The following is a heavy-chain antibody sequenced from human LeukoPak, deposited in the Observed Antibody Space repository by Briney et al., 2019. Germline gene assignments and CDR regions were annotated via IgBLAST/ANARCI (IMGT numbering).Heavy chain of an antibody. CDR1: GFAFSSYA. D-gene: IGHD4-11*01. V-gene: IGHV3-23*01. Sequence: GGSLTLSCAASGFAFSSYAMTWVRQAPGKGLEWFSAVSDSGSTTYHVDSGKGRFTTSTDNSKNTLYLQMNSLRAEDTAVYYCARGQYYYVMEVWGQGTTVTVS. CDR2: VSDSGSTT. J-gene: IGHJ6*01. CDR3: ARGQYYYVMEV.